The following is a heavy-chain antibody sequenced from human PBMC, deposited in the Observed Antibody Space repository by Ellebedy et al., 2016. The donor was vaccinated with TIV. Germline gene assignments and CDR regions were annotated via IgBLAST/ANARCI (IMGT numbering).Heavy chain of an antibody. CDR3: ARDRGGGYDY. V-gene: IGHV3-74*01. Sequence: GESLKISXAASGFTISNYWMHWVRQIPGRGLVWVSRINSDGSSTNYADSVKGRFTISRDNAKNTLYLQMNSLRAEDTAVFYCARDRGGGYDYWGQGTLVSVSS. D-gene: IGHD1-26*01. CDR1: GFTISNYW. J-gene: IGHJ4*02. CDR2: INSDGSST.